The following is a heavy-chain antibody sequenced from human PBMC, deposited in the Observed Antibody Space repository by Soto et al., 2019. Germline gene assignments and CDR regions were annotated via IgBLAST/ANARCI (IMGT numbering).Heavy chain of an antibody. CDR2: IWSDGSNK. J-gene: IGHJ3*02. CDR3: TTGLLRSGGAFDI. Sequence: SLRLSCAASGFTFSTYGMHWVRQAPGKGLEWVAVIWSDGSNKYYAAPVKGRFTISRDDSKNTLYLQMNSLKTEDTAVYYCTTGLLRSGGAFDIWGQGTMVTVSS. D-gene: IGHD4-17*01. V-gene: IGHV3-33*01. CDR1: GFTFSTYG.